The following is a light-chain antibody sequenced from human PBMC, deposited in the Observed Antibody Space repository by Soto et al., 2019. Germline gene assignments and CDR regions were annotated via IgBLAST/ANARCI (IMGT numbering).Light chain of an antibody. J-gene: IGLJ1*01. CDR2: EVT. CDR1: SSDVGGYNF. Sequence: QSALTQPASVSWSPGQSIAISCTGTSSDVGGYNFVSWYQQHPDKAPKLIVYEVTHRPSGGSNRFSGSKSGNTASLTISGLQGEDEADYYCSSLSGGNIRVFGTGTKVTVL. V-gene: IGLV2-14*01. CDR3: SSLSGGNIRV.